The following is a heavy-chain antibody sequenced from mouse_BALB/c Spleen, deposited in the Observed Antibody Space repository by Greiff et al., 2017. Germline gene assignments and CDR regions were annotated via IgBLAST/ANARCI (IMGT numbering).Heavy chain of an antibody. V-gene: IGHV5-9-3*01. J-gene: IGHJ4*01. Sequence: EVQLVESGGGLVKPGGSLKLSCAASGFTFSSYTMSWVRQTPEKRLEWVATISSGGSYTYYPDSVKGRFTISRDNPKNTLFLQMTSLRSEDTAMYYCARSLYAMDYWGQGTSVTVSS. CDR3: ARSLYAMDY. D-gene: IGHD6-2*01. CDR2: ISSGGSYT. CDR1: GFTFSSYT.